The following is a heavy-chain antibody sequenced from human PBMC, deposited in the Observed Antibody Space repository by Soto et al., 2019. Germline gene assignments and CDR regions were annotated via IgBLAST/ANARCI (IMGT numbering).Heavy chain of an antibody. CDR2: INAGNGNT. CDR3: ARIHSNWGASHFDY. V-gene: IGHV1-3*01. Sequence: ASVKASCKACGYTFTSYAMHWVRQAPGQRLEWMGWINAGNGNTKYSQKFQGRVTITRDTSASTAYMELSSLRSEDTAVYYCARIHSNWGASHFDYWGQGTLVTV. J-gene: IGHJ4*02. D-gene: IGHD7-27*01. CDR1: GYTFTSYA.